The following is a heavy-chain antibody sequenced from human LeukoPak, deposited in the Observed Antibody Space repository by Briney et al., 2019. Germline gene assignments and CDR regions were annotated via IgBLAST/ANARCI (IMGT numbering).Heavy chain of an antibody. CDR1: GYTFTSYG. Sequence: ALVKVSCKASGYTFTSYGISWVRQAPGHGLEWMGWISAYNGNTNYAQKLQGRVTMTTDTSTSTAYMELRSLRSDDTAVYYCAREVRSGSLNWFDPWGQGTLVTVSS. V-gene: IGHV1-18*01. J-gene: IGHJ5*02. D-gene: IGHD3-10*01. CDR3: AREVRSGSLNWFDP. CDR2: ISAYNGNT.